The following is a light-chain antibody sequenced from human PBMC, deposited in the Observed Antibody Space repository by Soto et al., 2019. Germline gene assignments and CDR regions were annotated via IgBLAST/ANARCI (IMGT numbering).Light chain of an antibody. CDR1: PSLFDASYDKKY. CDR2: WAT. CDR3: QQYYSLPLT. Sequence: IVMTQSPDFMAVSLGERATRNCNSPPSLFDASYDKKYLAWYQQKPGQPPKLLIYWATARESGAPDRFSGSGSETDFTLTISSRQPEDAAVYYCQQYYSLPLTFGSGTKVDIK. J-gene: IGKJ3*01. V-gene: IGKV4-1*01.